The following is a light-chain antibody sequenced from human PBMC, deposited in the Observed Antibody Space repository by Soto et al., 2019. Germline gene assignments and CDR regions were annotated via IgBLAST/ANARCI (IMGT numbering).Light chain of an antibody. Sequence: EIVLTQSPGTLSSSPGERATLSCRASQSVSSSYLAWYQQRPGQAPRLLFYDASIRATGIPDRFSGSGSGTDFSLTISRLEPEDFAVYYCHQYASSPWTFGQGTKVDIK. J-gene: IGKJ1*01. CDR2: DAS. V-gene: IGKV3-20*01. CDR1: QSVSSSY. CDR3: HQYASSPWT.